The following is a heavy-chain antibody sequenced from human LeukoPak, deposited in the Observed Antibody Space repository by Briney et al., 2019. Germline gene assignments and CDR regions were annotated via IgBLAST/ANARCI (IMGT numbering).Heavy chain of an antibody. Sequence: PGGSLRLSCAASGFTFSGSAMHWVRQASGKGLEWVGRIRSKVNSYATAYAASVKGRFTISRDDSKNMAYLQVNSLKTEDTAVYYCTKLALTGTTNYWGQGTLVTVSS. J-gene: IGHJ4*02. CDR2: IRSKVNSYAT. V-gene: IGHV3-73*01. CDR1: GFTFSGSA. D-gene: IGHD1-7*01. CDR3: TKLALTGTTNY.